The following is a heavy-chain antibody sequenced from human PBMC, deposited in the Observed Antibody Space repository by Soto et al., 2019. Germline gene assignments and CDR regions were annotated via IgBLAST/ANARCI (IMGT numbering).Heavy chain of an antibody. D-gene: IGHD3-3*01. CDR2: IYYSGST. CDR3: ARAYYDFWSGYRVYYYYYYMDV. CDR1: DGSISSYY. J-gene: IGHJ6*03. Sequence: TLSLTCTVSDGSISSYYWSWIRQPPGKGLEWIGYIYYSGSTNYNPSLKSRVTISVDTSKNQFSLKLSSVTAADTAVYYCARAYYDFWSGYRVYYYYYYMDVWGKGTTVTVSS. V-gene: IGHV4-59*01.